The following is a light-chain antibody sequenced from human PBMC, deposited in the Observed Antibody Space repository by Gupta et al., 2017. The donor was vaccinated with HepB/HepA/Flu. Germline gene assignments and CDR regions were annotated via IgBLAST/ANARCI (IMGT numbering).Light chain of an antibody. CDR1: QTLLNGSTNKNH. Sequence: DIVMTQSPDSLAVPLGERATITCRSSQTLLNGSTNKNHLAWYQQKGGQPPKLLIYWASTRESGVPDRFSGSGSVTDFTLTISSLQAEDVALYYCQQDDTGPITFGQGTRLEIK. J-gene: IGKJ5*01. CDR2: WAS. V-gene: IGKV4-1*01. CDR3: QQDDTGPIT.